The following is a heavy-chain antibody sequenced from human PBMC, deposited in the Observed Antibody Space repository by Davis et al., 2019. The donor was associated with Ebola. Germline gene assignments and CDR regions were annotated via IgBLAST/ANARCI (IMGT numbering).Heavy chain of an antibody. Sequence: PGGSLRLSCKASGYTFTRYWIVWVRQMPGKGLEWMGIIYPDGTNVRYSPSFEGQVTISVDKSIKTASLQWASRKASDPGLYVCARKSGVWPNAFDFWGQGTLVTVSS. CDR2: IYPDGTNV. CDR1: GYTFTRYW. D-gene: IGHD5/OR15-5a*01. J-gene: IGHJ4*02. CDR3: ARKSGVWPNAFDF. V-gene: IGHV5-51*01.